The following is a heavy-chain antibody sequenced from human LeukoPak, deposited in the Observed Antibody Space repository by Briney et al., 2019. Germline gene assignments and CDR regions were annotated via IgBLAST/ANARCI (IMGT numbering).Heavy chain of an antibody. CDR3: ARDTFGEPTDY. CDR1: GYTFTGYY. D-gene: IGHD3-10*01. V-gene: IGHV1-18*04. CDR2: ISAYNGNT. Sequence: ASVKVSCKASGYTFTGYYMHWVRQAPGQGLEWMGWISAYNGNTNYAQKLQGRVTMTTDTSTSTAYMELRSLRSDDTAVYYCARDTFGEPTDYWGQGTLVTVSS. J-gene: IGHJ4*02.